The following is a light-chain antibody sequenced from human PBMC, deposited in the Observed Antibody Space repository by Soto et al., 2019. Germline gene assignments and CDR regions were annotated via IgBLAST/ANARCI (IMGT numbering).Light chain of an antibody. J-gene: IGKJ2*01. V-gene: IGKV3-20*01. CDR1: QSITSNF. Sequence: EIVLTQSPGTLSLSPGERATLSCRASQSITSNFLAWYQQKPGQAPRLLIYGASTRAAGVPDRFSGSGSGPDFTLNITRLEPEDFAVYYCQQYGRSPLMYTFGQGTKL. CDR2: GAS. CDR3: QQYGRSPLMYT.